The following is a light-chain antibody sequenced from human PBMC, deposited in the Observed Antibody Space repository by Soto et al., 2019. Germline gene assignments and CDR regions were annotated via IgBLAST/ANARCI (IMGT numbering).Light chain of an antibody. J-gene: IGKJ1*01. V-gene: IGKV3-20*01. CDR1: QSVSSY. Sequence: FTPYPSTMSLAPGERAHLSCRASQSVSSYLAWYQQKPGQAPRLLIYDASNRATGIPARFSGSGSGTDFTLTISRLEPEDFAVYYCQQYGSSRTFGQGTKVDIK. CDR2: DAS. CDR3: QQYGSSRT.